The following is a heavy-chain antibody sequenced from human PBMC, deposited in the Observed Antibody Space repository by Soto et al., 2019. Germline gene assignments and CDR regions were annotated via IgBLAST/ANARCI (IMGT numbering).Heavy chain of an antibody. CDR2: ISGSGGST. Sequence: EVQLLESGGGLVQPGGSLRLSCAASGFTFSSYAMSWVRQAPGKGLEWVSAISGSGGSTYYADSVKGRFTISRDNSKNTLYLQMNSLRAEDTAVYYCAVKGPYYYGSGSYSYYYYGMDVWGQGTTVTVSS. D-gene: IGHD3-10*01. CDR3: AVKGPYYYGSGSYSYYYYGMDV. CDR1: GFTFSSYA. J-gene: IGHJ6*02. V-gene: IGHV3-23*01.